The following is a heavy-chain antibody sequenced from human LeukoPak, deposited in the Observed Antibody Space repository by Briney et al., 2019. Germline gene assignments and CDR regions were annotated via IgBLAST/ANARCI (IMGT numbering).Heavy chain of an antibody. CDR1: GGSISSYY. V-gene: IGHV4-4*07. CDR2: IYTSGST. D-gene: IGHD4-23*01. J-gene: IGHJ2*01. CDR3: ARDFSVTVAAPNWYFDL. Sequence: SETLSLTCTVSGGSISSYYWSWIRQPAGKGLEWIGRIYTSGSTNYNPSLKSRVTISVDKSKNQFSLKLRSVTAADTAVYYSARDFSVTVAAPNWYFDLWGRGTLVTVSS.